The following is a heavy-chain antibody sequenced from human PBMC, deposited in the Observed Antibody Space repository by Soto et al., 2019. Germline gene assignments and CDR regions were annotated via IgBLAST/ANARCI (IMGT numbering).Heavy chain of an antibody. J-gene: IGHJ5*02. CDR3: AKDSITMIVVVREGAHNWFDP. CDR2: IYSGGYT. CDR1: GFTVSNNY. V-gene: IGHV3-53*05. D-gene: IGHD3-22*01. Sequence: GSLRLSCAVSGFTVSNNYMSWVRQAPGKGLEGVSVIYSGGYTAYADSVKGRFTISRDNSKNTLYLQMNSLRAEDTAVYYCAKDSITMIVVVREGAHNWFDPWGQGTLVTVSS.